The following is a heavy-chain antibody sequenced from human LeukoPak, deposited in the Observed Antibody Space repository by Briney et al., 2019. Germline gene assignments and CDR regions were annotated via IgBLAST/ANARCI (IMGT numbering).Heavy chain of an antibody. D-gene: IGHD6-6*01. J-gene: IGHJ4*02. CDR3: AKVYSSSGGSFDY. V-gene: IGHV3-30*02. CDR2: IRYDGSNK. CDR1: GFTFSSYG. Sequence: PGGSLRLSCAASGFTFSSYGMHWVRQAPGKGLEWVAFIRYDGSNKYYADSVKGRFTISRDNSKNTLYLQMNSLRAEDTAVYYCAKVYSSSGGSFDYRGQGTLVTVSS.